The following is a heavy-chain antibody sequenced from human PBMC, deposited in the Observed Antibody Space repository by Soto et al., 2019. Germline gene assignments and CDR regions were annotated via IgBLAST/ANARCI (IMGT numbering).Heavy chain of an antibody. J-gene: IGHJ6*03. Sequence: QVQLVQSGAEVKKPGASVKVSCKASGYTFTSYDINWVRQATGQGLEWMGWMNPNSGNTGYAQKFKGRVTMTRHTSISTAYMELSSLRSEDTAVYYCARSARPYYYYYMDVWGKGTTVTVSS. CDR2: MNPNSGNT. CDR1: GYTFTSYD. CDR3: ARSARPYYYYYMDV. V-gene: IGHV1-8*01. D-gene: IGHD6-6*01.